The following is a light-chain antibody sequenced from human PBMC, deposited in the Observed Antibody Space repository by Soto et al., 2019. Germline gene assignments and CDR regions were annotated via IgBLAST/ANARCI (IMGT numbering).Light chain of an antibody. CDR2: DAS. Sequence: VSAKIRNRISITCRVSQSISSWLAWYQQQPGKAPKLLIYDASSLESGVPSRFSGSGSGTEFTLTISSLQPAAFATYYRQQYSSYCTF. CDR1: QSISSW. J-gene: IGKJ4*02. CDR3: QQYSSYCT. V-gene: IGKV1-5*01.